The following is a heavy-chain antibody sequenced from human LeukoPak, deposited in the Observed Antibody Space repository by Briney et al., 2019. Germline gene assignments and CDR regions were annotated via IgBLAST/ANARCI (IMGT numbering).Heavy chain of an antibody. D-gene: IGHD5-12*01. J-gene: IGHJ4*02. CDR3: ARGYSGSIAV. V-gene: IGHV4-59*01. Sequence: SETLSLACTVTGGSISSYYWSWIRQPPGKGLEWIGYIYYSGSTNYNPSLKSRVTISVDTSKNQFSLKLSSVTAADTAVYYCARGYSGSIAVWGQGTLVTVSS. CDR2: IYYSGST. CDR1: GGSISSYY.